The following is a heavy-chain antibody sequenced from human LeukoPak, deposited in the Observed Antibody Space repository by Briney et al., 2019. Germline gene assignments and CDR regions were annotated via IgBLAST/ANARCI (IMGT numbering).Heavy chain of an antibody. V-gene: IGHV3-48*01. D-gene: IGHD4-23*01. J-gene: IGHJ5*01. Sequence: GGSLRLSCAASGFTFNMYSMNWVRQAPGKGLKGVAYISGSGRTIYYADSVKGRFTISRDNAKNSLYLQMDGLRAGDSAVYYCVKDLDGGNSWFHSWGQGTQVTVSS. CDR1: GFTFNMYS. CDR2: ISGSGRTI. CDR3: VKDLDGGNSWFHS.